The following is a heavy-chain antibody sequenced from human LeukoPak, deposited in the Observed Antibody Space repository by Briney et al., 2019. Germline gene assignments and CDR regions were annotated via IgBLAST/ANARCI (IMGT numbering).Heavy chain of an antibody. CDR1: GGSIRSSYYY. D-gene: IGHD3-22*01. J-gene: IGHJ4*02. V-gene: IGHV4-31*03. CDR3: ARALGVGLLLAGYGY. CDR2: IYYSGST. Sequence: SETLSLTCTVSGGSIRSSYYYWGWIRQPPGKGLEWIGYIYYSGSTYYNPSLKSRVTISVDTSKNQFSLKLSSVTAADTAVYYCARALGVGLLLAGYGYWGQGTLVTVSS.